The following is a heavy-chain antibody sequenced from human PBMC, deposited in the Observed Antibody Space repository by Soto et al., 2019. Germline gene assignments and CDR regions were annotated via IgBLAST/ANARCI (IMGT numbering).Heavy chain of an antibody. CDR1: GGTFSSYA. V-gene: IGHV1-69*13. J-gene: IGHJ6*02. D-gene: IGHD6-13*01. CDR3: ARDGTIAAADPSFYYYGMDV. Sequence: SVKVSCKASGGTFSSYAISWVRQAPGQGLEWMGGIIPIFGTANYAQKSQGRVTITADESTSTAYMELSSLRSEDTAVYYCARDGTIAAADPSFYYYGMDVWGQGTTVTVSS. CDR2: IIPIFGTA.